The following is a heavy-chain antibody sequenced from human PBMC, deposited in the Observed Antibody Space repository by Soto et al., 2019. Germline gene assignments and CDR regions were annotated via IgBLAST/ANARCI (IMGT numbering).Heavy chain of an antibody. CDR3: ARVRFGDPFDF. CDR2: FNPANRNT. Sequence: GGAVKVSCQGSRYPFSNYGINWVRQAPGQGLEWVGWFNPANRNTNYAQKFQDRVSMTTDTSTNTAYMELRGLRSDDTAVYYCARVRFGDPFDFWGQGTLVTVSS. CDR1: RYPFSNYG. J-gene: IGHJ4*02. D-gene: IGHD2-21*02. V-gene: IGHV1-18*01.